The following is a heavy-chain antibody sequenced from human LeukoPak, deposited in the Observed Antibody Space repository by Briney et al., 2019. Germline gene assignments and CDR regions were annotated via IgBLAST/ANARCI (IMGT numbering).Heavy chain of an antibody. CDR2: IRYDGNNN. CDR1: GSTFRTYG. CDR3: AKPGYCRGDACDNWFDP. V-gene: IGHV3-30*02. J-gene: IGHJ5*02. D-gene: IGHD2-15*01. Sequence: AGGSLRLSCAASGSTFRTYGMHWVRQAPGKGLEWVAFIRYDGNNNYYADSVKGRFTISRDNSKNALYLQMNSLRAEDTAVYYCAKPGYCRGDACDNWFDPWGQGTLVTVSS.